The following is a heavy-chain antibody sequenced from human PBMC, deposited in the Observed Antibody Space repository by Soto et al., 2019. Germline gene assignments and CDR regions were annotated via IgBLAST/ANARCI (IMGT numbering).Heavy chain of an antibody. D-gene: IGHD6-19*01. CDR1: GIAFSSSG. CDR2: IWFDGSNY. Sequence: GGSLRLSCVASGIAFSSSGMHWVRQAPGKGLEWVAVIWFDGSNYYYADSVKGRFTISRDNSRNTLYLQMNSLRAEDTAVYYCAREEKGTSGGWYVGNYYYGMDVWGQGTTVTVSS. CDR3: AREEKGTSGGWYVGNYYYGMDV. J-gene: IGHJ6*02. V-gene: IGHV3-33*01.